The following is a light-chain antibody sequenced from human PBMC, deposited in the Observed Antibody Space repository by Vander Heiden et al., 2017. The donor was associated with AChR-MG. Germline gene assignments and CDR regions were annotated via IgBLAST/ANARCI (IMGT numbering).Light chain of an antibody. CDR2: GTS. V-gene: IGKV3-15*01. J-gene: IGKJ1*01. CDR3: QHCYDGPPEWT. Sequence: EIVMTQSPATLSVSPGEWATLSCRASQNITNNLAWYQQKPGQAPRLLIYGTSTRATGIPARFSGSGSGTEFTLTISSLESEDFAVYYCQHCYDGPPEWTFGQGTKVEIK. CDR1: QNITNN.